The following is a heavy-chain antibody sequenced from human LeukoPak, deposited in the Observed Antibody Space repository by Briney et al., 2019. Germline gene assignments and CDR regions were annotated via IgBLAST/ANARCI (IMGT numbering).Heavy chain of an antibody. V-gene: IGHV4-31*03. CDR3: ARGGVEQLYILGGAFDI. Sequence: SETLSLTCTVSGGSISSGGYYWSWIRQHPGKGLEWIGYIYYSGSYYYHPSLKSRVTISVDTSKSQPSLKLSSGTAADTAVYYCARGGVEQLYILGGAFDIWGQGTMVTVSS. J-gene: IGHJ3*02. D-gene: IGHD6-6*01. CDR1: GGSISSGGYY. CDR2: IYYSGSY.